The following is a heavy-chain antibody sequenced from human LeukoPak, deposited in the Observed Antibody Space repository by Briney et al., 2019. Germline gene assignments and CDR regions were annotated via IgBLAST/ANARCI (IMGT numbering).Heavy chain of an antibody. CDR2: ISGNGGST. CDR3: AKSSYYYGSSGHSD. D-gene: IGHD3-22*01. CDR1: GFTFSSYA. V-gene: IGHV3-23*01. Sequence: PGRSLRLSCAASGFTFSSYAMSWVRQAPGKGLEGVSGISGNGGSTYYADSVKGRFTISRDNSKNTLYLQMNSLRAEDTAVYYCAKSSYYYGSSGHSDWGAGTLVTVSS. J-gene: IGHJ4*02.